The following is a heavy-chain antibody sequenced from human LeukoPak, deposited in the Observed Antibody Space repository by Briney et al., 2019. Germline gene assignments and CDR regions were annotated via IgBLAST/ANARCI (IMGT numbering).Heavy chain of an antibody. CDR1: GFTFGDYA. CDR3: TRYSGSYPFDY. CDR2: IRSKAYGGTM. D-gene: IGHD1-26*01. J-gene: IGHJ4*02. Sequence: SLRLSCTASGFTFGDYAMNWVRQAPGKGLEWVGFIRSKAYGGTMEYAASVKGRFTVSRDDSKSIAYLQMDSLKTEDTAVYYCTRYSGSYPFDYWGQGTLVTVSS. V-gene: IGHV3-49*04.